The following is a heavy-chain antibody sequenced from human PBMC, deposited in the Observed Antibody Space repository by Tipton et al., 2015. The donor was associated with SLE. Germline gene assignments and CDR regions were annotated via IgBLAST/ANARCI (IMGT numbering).Heavy chain of an antibody. J-gene: IGHJ4*02. D-gene: IGHD2-2*02. CDR2: IYTTGFT. V-gene: IGHV4-4*08. CDR1: GFSFSTYG. Sequence: LRLSCAASGFSFSTYGMNWIRQVPGKGLEWIGFIYTTGFTNYNPSLKSRVTISVDTSKNQFSLKLSSVTAADTALYYCARDLYGQIDYWGQGTLVTVSS. CDR3: ARDLYGQIDY.